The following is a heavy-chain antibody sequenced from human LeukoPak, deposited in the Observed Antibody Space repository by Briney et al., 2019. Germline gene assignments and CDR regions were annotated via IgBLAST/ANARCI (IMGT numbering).Heavy chain of an antibody. CDR3: ARAPFYFDY. CDR2: IHQDGSDK. Sequence: SGGSLRLSCAASGFSVSNNYMSWVRQAPGKGLEWVATIHQDGSDKYYVDSVKGRFTISKDNAKNSLSLQMNSLRDEDTAVYYCARAPFYFDYWGQGTVVTVSS. V-gene: IGHV3-7*04. CDR1: GFSVSNNY. J-gene: IGHJ4*02.